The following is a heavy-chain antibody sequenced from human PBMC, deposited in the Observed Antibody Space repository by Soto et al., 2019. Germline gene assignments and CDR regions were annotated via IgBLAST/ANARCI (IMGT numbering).Heavy chain of an antibody. CDR3: AKASIPFTGWFDP. Sequence: LRLSCAASGFTFSSYGMHWVRQAPGKGLEWVAVISYDGSNKYYADSVKGRFTISRDNSKNTLYLQMNSLRAEDTAVYYCAKASIPFTGWFDPWGQGTLVTVSS. CDR1: GFTFSSYG. D-gene: IGHD3-16*01. J-gene: IGHJ5*02. V-gene: IGHV3-30*18. CDR2: ISYDGSNK.